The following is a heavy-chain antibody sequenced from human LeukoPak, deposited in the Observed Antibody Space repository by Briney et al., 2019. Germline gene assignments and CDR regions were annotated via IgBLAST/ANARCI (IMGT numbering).Heavy chain of an antibody. J-gene: IGHJ4*02. CDR2: IYYSGST. V-gene: IGHV4-59*01. CDR1: GGSISSYY. Sequence: PSETLSLTCTVPGGSISSYYWSWIRQPPGKGLEWIGYIYYSGSTNYNPSLKSRVTISVDTSKNQFSLKLSSVTAADTAVYYCARDSTLYYFDYWGQGTLVTVSS. CDR3: ARDSTLYYFDY.